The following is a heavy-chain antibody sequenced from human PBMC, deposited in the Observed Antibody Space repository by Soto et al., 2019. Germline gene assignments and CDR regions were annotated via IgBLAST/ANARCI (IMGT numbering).Heavy chain of an antibody. CDR3: ASPRGYYDILTPYYYYGMDV. D-gene: IGHD3-9*01. V-gene: IGHV3-48*02. J-gene: IGHJ6*02. CDR2: ISSSSSTI. CDR1: GFTFSSYS. Sequence: GGSPRLSCAASGFTFSSYSMNWVRQAPGKGLEWVSYISSSSSTIYYADSVKGRFTISRDNAKNSLYLQMNSLRDEDTAVYYCASPRGYYDILTPYYYYGMDVWGQGTTVTVSS.